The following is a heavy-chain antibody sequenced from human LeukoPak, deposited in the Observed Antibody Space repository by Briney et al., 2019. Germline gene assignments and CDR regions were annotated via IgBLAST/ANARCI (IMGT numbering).Heavy chain of an antibody. D-gene: IGHD2-21*01. CDR2: ISGSGSST. V-gene: IGHV3-23*01. CDR3: AKDPPEGAYCGGDCFPFRFDP. Sequence: QTGGSLRLSCAASGFTFSTYAMSWVRQAPGKGLEWVSTISGSGSSTYYADSVKGRFTISRDNSKNTLYLQMNSLRVEDTAVYYCAKDPPEGAYCGGDCFPFRFDPWGQGTLATVSS. J-gene: IGHJ5*02. CDR1: GFTFSTYA.